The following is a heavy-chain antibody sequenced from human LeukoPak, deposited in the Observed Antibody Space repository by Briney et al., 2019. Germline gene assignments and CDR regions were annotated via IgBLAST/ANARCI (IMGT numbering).Heavy chain of an antibody. CDR3: ARPSGSYSKTSWADFDY. V-gene: IGHV4-59*08. Sequence: SETLSLTCIVSGGSISSYYWSWIRQPPGKGLEWIGYIYYSGSTNYNPSLKSRVTISVDTSKNQFSLKLSPVTAADTAVYYCARPSGSYSKTSWADFDYWGQGTLVTVSS. CDR1: GGSISSYY. J-gene: IGHJ4*02. CDR2: IYYSGST. D-gene: IGHD1-26*01.